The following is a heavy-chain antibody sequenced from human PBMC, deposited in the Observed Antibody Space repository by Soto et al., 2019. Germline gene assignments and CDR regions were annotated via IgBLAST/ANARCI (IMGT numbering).Heavy chain of an antibody. CDR1: GGSVSSGSYY. J-gene: IGHJ6*02. V-gene: IGHV4-61*01. Sequence: QVQLQESGPGLVKPSETLSLSCNVSGGSVSSGSYYWSWIRQPPGKGLEWIGYIYYSGTTNYNPPLMSRVTISVDTSKNQFSLKLSSVTAADTAVYHCGRGSHYDHSMDVWGQGTTVTVSS. CDR2: IYYSGTT. CDR3: GRGSHYDHSMDV.